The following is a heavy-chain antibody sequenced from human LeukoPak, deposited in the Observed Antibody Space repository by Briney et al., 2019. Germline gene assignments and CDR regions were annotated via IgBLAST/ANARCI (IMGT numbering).Heavy chain of an antibody. CDR3: AVISSEDAFDI. V-gene: IGHV3-66*02. CDR2: IYSGGST. Sequence: GGSLRLSCAASGFTVSSNYMSWVRQAPGKGLEWVSVIYSGGSTYYADSVKGRFTISRDNSKYTLYLQMNSLRAEDTAVYYCAVISSEDAFDIWGQGTMVTVSS. CDR1: GFTVSSNY. D-gene: IGHD3-22*01. J-gene: IGHJ3*02.